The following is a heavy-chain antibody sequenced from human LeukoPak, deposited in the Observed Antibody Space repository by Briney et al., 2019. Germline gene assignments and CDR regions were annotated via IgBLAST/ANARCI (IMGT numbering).Heavy chain of an antibody. V-gene: IGHV4-30-4*01. Sequence: SQTLSLTCTVSGGSITSGNYYWSWIRQPPGKGLEWIGYIYYNGRTYYNPSLKSRLSISADTSKKQFSLNLSSVTATDTAVYYCARGIASTSVVSIGYWFDPWGLGTLVTVSS. CDR3: ARGIASTSVVSIGYWFDP. CDR2: IYYNGRT. D-gene: IGHD2-21*01. CDR1: GGSITSGNYY. J-gene: IGHJ5*02.